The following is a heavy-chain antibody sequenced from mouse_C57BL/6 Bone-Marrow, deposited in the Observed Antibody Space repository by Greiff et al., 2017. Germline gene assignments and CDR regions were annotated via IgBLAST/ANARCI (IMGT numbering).Heavy chain of an antibody. J-gene: IGHJ3*01. CDR3: ARGTNGVYDFVEAY. D-gene: IGHD2-4*01. V-gene: IGHV1-81*01. Sequence: QVQLKQSGAELARPGASVKLSCKASGYTFTSYGISWVKQRPGQGLEWIGEIYPRSGNTYYNEKFKGKATLTADKSSSTAYMELRSLTSEYSAVYFCARGTNGVYDFVEAYWGQGTLVTVSA. CDR1: GYTFTSYG. CDR2: IYPRSGNT.